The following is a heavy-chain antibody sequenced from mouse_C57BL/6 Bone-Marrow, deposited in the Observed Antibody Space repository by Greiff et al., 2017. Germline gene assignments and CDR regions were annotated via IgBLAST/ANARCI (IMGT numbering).Heavy chain of an antibody. CDR3: ARQSSNWYFDV. CDR2: ISNLAYSI. Sequence: EVQGVESGGGLVQPGGSLKLSCAASGFTFSDYGMAWVRQAPRKGPEWVAFISNLAYSIYYADTVTGRFTISRENAKNTLYLEMSSLRSEDTAMYYCARQSSNWYFDVWGTGTTVTVSS. J-gene: IGHJ1*03. CDR1: GFTFSDYG. V-gene: IGHV5-15*01.